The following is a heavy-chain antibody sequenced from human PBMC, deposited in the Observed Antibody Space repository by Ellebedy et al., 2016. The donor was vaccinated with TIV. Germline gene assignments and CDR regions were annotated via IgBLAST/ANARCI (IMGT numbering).Heavy chain of an antibody. CDR3: ARVGWHDAFDI. Sequence: SETLSLTXTVSGGSISSYYWSWIRQPPGKGLEWIGEINHSGSTNYNPSLKSRVTISVDTSKNQFSLKLSSVTAADTAVYYCARVGWHDAFDIWGQGTMVTVSS. CDR2: INHSGST. J-gene: IGHJ3*02. V-gene: IGHV4-34*01. CDR1: GGSISSYY. D-gene: IGHD2-15*01.